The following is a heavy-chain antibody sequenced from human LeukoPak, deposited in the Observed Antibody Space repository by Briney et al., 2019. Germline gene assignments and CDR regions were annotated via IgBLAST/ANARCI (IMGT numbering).Heavy chain of an antibody. CDR2: IKQDGSEK. D-gene: IGHD3-22*01. CDR1: GFTFSNYS. J-gene: IGHJ6*03. V-gene: IGHV3-7*01. Sequence: GGSLRLSCAASGFTFSNYSMNWVRQAPGKGLEWVANIKQDGSEKYYVDSVKGRFTISRDNAKNSLYLQMNSLRAEDTAVYYCARDLYYYDSSGYSYYYYYMDVWGKGTTVTISS. CDR3: ARDLYYYDSSGYSYYYYYMDV.